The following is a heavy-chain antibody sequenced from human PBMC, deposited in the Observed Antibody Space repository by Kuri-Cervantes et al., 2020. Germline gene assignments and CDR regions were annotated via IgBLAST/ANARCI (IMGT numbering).Heavy chain of an antibody. CDR1: GFTFNNYW. CDR2: IKEDGSET. D-gene: IGHD6-25*01. J-gene: IGHJ4*02. Sequence: GGSLRLSCAASGFTFNNYWMTWVRQAPGRGMEWVANIKEDGSETSYVGSVKGRFTISRDSAKNSLYLQMDSLRAEDTAVYYCARAPKAEYWGQGTLVTVSS. CDR3: ARAPKAEY. V-gene: IGHV3-7*01.